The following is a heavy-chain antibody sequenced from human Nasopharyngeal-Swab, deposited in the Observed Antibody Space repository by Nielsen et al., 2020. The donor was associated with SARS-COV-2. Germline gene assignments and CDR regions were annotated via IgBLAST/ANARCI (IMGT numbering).Heavy chain of an antibody. Sequence: SVKVSCKASGGTFSSYAISWVRQAPGQGLEWMGRIIPILGIAKYAQKFQGRVTINADKSTSTAYMELSSLRSEDTAVYYCAGPRGDYGGFDYWGQGTLVTVSS. V-gene: IGHV1-69*04. CDR1: GGTFSSYA. CDR3: AGPRGDYGGFDY. J-gene: IGHJ4*02. CDR2: IIPILGIA. D-gene: IGHD4-17*01.